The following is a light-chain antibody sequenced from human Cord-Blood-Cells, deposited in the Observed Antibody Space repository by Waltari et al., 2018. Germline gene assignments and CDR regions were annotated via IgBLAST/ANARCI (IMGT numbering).Light chain of an antibody. J-gene: IGKJ5*01. V-gene: IGKV1-5*03. CDR1: QSISSW. CDR2: KAS. CDR3: QHYNSWIT. Sequence: DIQVTQSPSTPSASAGDRGTITCRASQSISSWLAWYQQKPGKAPKLLIYKASSLESGVPSRFSGSGSGTEFTLTISSLQPDDFATYYCQHYNSWITFGQGTRLEIK.